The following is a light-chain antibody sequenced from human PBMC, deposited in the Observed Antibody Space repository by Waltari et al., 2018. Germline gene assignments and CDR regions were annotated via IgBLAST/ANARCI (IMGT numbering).Light chain of an antibody. V-gene: IGKV3-20*01. CDR3: QQYGSSPQT. CDR1: QSVSGSY. Sequence: EIVLTQSPGTLSLSPGEIATLPCRASQSVSGSYLAWYQQKPGQAPRLLIYGASNRATGIPDRFSGSGSGTDFTLTVSRLEPEDFAVYYCQQYGSSPQTFGQGTKVE. J-gene: IGKJ1*01. CDR2: GAS.